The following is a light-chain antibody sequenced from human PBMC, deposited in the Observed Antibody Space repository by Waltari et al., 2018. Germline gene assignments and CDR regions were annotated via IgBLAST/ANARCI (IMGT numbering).Light chain of an antibody. CDR2: DAS. CDR3: QKYEALPAT. CDR1: QSISKY. J-gene: IGKJ1*01. V-gene: IGKV3-20*01. Sequence: EIVLTQSPGTLSLSPGERATLSCRASQSISKYLVWYQQKPGQAPRLLIYDASIRATGLPDWCSGRGAATDFSLIISILEPEYVAVYYCQKYEALPATFGQGTKVEIK.